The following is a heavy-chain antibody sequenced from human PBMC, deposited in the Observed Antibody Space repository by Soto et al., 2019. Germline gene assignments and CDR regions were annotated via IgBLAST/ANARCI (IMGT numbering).Heavy chain of an antibody. V-gene: IGHV1-69*13. D-gene: IGHD3-22*01. CDR3: SSGYYYDSSGYYYYYGMDV. J-gene: IGHJ6*02. Sequence: SVKVSCKASGYTFTSYDINWVRQATGQGLEWMGVIIPIFGTANYAQKFQGRVTITADESTSTAYMELSSLRSEDTAVFFCSSGYYYDSSGYYYYYGMDVWGQGTTVTVSS. CDR1: GYTFTSYD. CDR2: IIPIFGTA.